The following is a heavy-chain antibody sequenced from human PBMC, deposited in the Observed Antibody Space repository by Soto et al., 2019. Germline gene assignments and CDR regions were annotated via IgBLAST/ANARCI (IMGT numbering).Heavy chain of an antibody. V-gene: IGHV4-39*01. D-gene: IGHD4-17*01. CDR2: IYYSGST. CDR3: ARPTKPDYGIDY. Sequence: QLQLQESGPGLVKPSETLSLTCTVSGGSISSSSYYWGWIRQPPGKGLEWIGSIYYSGSTSYNPSLKSRVTISVDTSKNQFSLKLSSVTAADTAVYYCARPTKPDYGIDYWGQGTLVTVSS. CDR1: GGSISSSSYY. J-gene: IGHJ4*02.